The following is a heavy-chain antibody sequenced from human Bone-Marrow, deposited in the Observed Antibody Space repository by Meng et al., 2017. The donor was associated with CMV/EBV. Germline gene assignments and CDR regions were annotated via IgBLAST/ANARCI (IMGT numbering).Heavy chain of an antibody. CDR3: ARDPFIKAFDI. V-gene: IGHV3-74*01. J-gene: IGHJ3*02. Sequence: GESLKISCAASGFTFSSYWMHWVRQTPGKGLVWVSRINGDGKSTRHADSVKGRFTISRDNAKNTLYLQMNSLRAEDTAVYYCARDPFIKAFDIWGQGTMVTVSS. CDR2: INGDGKST. CDR1: GFTFSSYW.